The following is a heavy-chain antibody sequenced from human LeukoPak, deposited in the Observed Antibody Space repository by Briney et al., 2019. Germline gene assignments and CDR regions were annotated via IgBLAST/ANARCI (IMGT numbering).Heavy chain of an antibody. J-gene: IGHJ4*02. CDR2: ISGSGGST. V-gene: IGHV3-23*01. CDR1: GFTFSSYA. Sequence: GGSLRLSCAASGFTFSSYAMSWVRQAPGKGLEWVSAISGSGGSTYYADSVKGRFTISRDNSKNTLYLQMNSLRAEDTAAYYCAKDHLGFPANYFDYWGQGTLVTVSS. CDR3: AKDHLGFPANYFDY. D-gene: IGHD3-10*01.